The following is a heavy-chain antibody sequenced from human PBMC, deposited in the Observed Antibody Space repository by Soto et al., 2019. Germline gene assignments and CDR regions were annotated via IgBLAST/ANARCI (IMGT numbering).Heavy chain of an antibody. D-gene: IGHD3-3*01. Sequence: PXGALRLSCAASGFTFHSYNMHWVRQATGKGLEWVSGIGTAGETYYLGSVKGRFTISRENAENSLYLQMNTLRAGDTAVYYCARVIFGDYYGMEVWRQGTTVTVSS. CDR1: GFTFHSYN. J-gene: IGHJ6*02. CDR2: IGTAGET. V-gene: IGHV3-13*01. CDR3: ARVIFGDYYGMEV.